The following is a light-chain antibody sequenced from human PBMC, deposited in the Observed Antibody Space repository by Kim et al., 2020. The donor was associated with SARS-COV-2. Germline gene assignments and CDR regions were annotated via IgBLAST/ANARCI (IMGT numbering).Light chain of an antibody. CDR1: KLGDKY. CDR2: QDS. V-gene: IGLV3-1*01. J-gene: IGLJ2*01. CDR3: QAWDSSTSGV. Sequence: VSPRQTASITCSGDKLGDKYACWYQQQPGQSPVLVIYQDSKRPSGSPERFSGSTSGNTASLTISGTQAMDEADYDCQAWDSSTSGVFGGGTQLTVL.